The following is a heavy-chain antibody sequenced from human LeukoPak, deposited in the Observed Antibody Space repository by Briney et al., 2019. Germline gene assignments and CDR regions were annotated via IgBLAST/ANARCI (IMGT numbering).Heavy chain of an antibody. D-gene: IGHD3-22*01. CDR2: ISYDGSNK. V-gene: IGHV3-30*04. CDR3: ARDGLYYDSSGYCDY. Sequence: GGSLRLSCAASGFTFSSYAMHWVRQAPGKVLEWVAVISYDGSNKYYADSVKGRFTISRDNSKNTLYLQMNSLRAEDTAVYYCARDGLYYDSSGYCDYWGQGTLVTVSS. CDR1: GFTFSSYA. J-gene: IGHJ4*02.